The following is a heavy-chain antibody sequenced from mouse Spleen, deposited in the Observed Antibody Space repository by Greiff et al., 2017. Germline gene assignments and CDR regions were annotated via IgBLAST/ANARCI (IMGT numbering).Heavy chain of an antibody. J-gene: IGHJ4*01. CDR2: IDPNSGGT. D-gene: IGHD2-10*02. V-gene: IGHV1-72*01. CDR1: GYTFTSYW. Sequence: KESCKASGYTFTSYWMHWVKQRPGRGLEWIGRIDPNSGGTKYNEKFKSKATLTVDKPSSTAYMQLSSLTSEDSAVYYCARGLVWSSGAMDYWGQGTSVTVSS. CDR3: ARGLVWSSGAMDY.